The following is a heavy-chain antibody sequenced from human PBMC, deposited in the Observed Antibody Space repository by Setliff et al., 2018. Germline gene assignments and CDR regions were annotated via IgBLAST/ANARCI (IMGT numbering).Heavy chain of an antibody. Sequence: ASVKVSCKTSDYPFVSYGLSWVRQAPGQGLEWLGWISAYTGKADYAHNFQDRLTMTKDTSTNTAYMELRSLTSDDTAVYFCARAPRLEWILPTFDYWGQGTPVTVSS. CDR3: ARAPRLEWILPTFDY. CDR2: ISAYTGKA. D-gene: IGHD3-3*01. CDR1: DYPFVSYG. V-gene: IGHV1-18*01. J-gene: IGHJ4*02.